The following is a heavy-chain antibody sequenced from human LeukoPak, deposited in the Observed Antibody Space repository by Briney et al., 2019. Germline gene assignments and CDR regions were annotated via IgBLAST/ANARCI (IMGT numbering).Heavy chain of an antibody. CDR1: GFTFSDYY. V-gene: IGHV3-23*01. CDR3: ANYISGNYHGVDV. Sequence: GGSLRLSCAASGFTFSDYYMSWIRQAPGKGLEWVSAISGSGGSTYYADSVKGRFTISRDNSKNTLFLQMNSLRAEDTAVYYCANYISGNYHGVDVWGRGTTVTVSS. J-gene: IGHJ6*02. D-gene: IGHD2-2*02. CDR2: ISGSGGST.